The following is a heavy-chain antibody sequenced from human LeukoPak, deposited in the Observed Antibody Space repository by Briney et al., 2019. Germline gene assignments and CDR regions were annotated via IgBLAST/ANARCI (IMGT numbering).Heavy chain of an antibody. CDR1: GDTFIPYT. CDR2: IIPSLDVA. J-gene: IGHJ4*02. V-gene: IGHV1-69*04. CDR3: ARDHCSPGTCLGGH. D-gene: IGHD2-15*01. Sequence: ASVKVSCKASGDTFIPYTFSWVRQAPGQGLEWIGRIIPSLDVANYAHKFQGRVTLSVDRDTATTYMEVTSLRSEDTAIYYCARDHCSPGTCLGGHWGQGTLVTVSS.